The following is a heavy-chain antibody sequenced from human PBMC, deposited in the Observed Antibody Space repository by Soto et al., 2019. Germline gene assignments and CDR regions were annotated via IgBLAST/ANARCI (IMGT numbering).Heavy chain of an antibody. CDR2: ISGSGGST. D-gene: IGHD6-19*01. V-gene: IGHV3-23*01. Sequence: EVQLLESGGGLVQPGGSLRLSCAASGFTFSSYAMSWVRQAPGKGLEWVSAISGSGGSTYYADSVKGRFTISRDNSKNTLYLKMNSLRAEDWAIYYWAKDGEGSGWYRVSDAFDIWGRGTMVTVSA. CDR3: AKDGEGSGWYRVSDAFDI. CDR1: GFTFSSYA. J-gene: IGHJ3*02.